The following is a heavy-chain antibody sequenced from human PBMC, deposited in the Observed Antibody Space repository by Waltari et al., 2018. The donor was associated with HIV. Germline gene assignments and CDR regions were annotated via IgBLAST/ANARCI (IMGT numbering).Heavy chain of an antibody. D-gene: IGHD1-1*01. CDR1: GGSFSGYY. CDR2: INHSGST. V-gene: IGHV4-34*01. Sequence: QVQLQQWGAGLLKPSETLSLTCAVYGGSFSGYYWSWIRQPPGKGLEWIGEINHSGSTNYNPSLKSRVTISVDTSKNQFSLKLSSVTAADTAVYYCARVGGGTGTTRPTENDYWGQGTLVTVSS. CDR3: ARVGGGTGTTRPTENDY. J-gene: IGHJ4*02.